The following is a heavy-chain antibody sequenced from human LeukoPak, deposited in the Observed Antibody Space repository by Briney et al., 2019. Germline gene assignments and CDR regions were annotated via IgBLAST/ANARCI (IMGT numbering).Heavy chain of an antibody. V-gene: IGHV4-34*01. CDR3: ARGDSSGYYYSAGTSFDY. J-gene: IGHJ4*02. Sequence: SETLSLTCAVYGGSFSGYCWSWIRQPPGKGLEWIGEINHSGSTNYNPSLKSRVTISVDTSKNQFSLKLSSVTAADTAVYYCARGDSSGYYYSAGTSFDYWGQGTLVTVSS. CDR1: GGSFSGYC. CDR2: INHSGST. D-gene: IGHD3-22*01.